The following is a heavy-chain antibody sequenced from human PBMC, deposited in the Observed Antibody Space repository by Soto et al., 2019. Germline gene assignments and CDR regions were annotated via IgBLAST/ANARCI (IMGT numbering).Heavy chain of an antibody. J-gene: IGHJ5*02. CDR1: GYTFTSFG. CDR3: AREKQPLYNWFDP. CDR2: INGYNGDT. D-gene: IGHD6-13*01. V-gene: IGHV1-18*01. Sequence: QVQLVQSGAEVKKPGASVKVSCKASGYTFTSFGISWVRQAPGQGLEWMGWINGYNGDTRYSQSLQGRVTMTTDTSTSTAYLEVRSLRSDDTAVYYCAREKQPLYNWFDPWGQGHLVTVSS.